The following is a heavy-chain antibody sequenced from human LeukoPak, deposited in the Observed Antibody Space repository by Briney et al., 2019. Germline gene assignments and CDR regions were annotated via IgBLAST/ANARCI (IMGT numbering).Heavy chain of an antibody. CDR3: AKDRCSNGIGCLYYYMDV. CDR2: ISAYNGNT. V-gene: IGHV1-18*01. Sequence: GASVKVSCKASGYTFTNYGIHWVRQAPGQGLEWMGWISAYNGNTNSAQKLQGRVTMTTDTSTSTAYMELRSLRSDDTAVYYCAKDRCSNGIGCLYYYMDVWGKGTTVTISS. D-gene: IGHD2-8*01. J-gene: IGHJ6*03. CDR1: GYTFTNYG.